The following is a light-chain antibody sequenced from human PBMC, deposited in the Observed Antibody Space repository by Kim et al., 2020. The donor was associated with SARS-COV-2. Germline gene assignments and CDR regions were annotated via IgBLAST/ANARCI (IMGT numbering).Light chain of an antibody. Sequence: EILMTQSPATLSVSPGERATLSSRASQSVSRNLAWYQQKPGQAPRLLVYGASTRAAGVPAKFSGSGSGTEFTLTISRLQSEDFAVYYCQQYKNFPRTFGQGTKVDIK. V-gene: IGKV3-15*01. CDR3: QQYKNFPRT. CDR1: QSVSRN. J-gene: IGKJ1*01. CDR2: GAS.